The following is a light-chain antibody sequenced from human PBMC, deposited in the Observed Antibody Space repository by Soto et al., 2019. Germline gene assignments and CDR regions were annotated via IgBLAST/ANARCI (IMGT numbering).Light chain of an antibody. V-gene: IGKV3-11*01. J-gene: IGKJ3*01. CDR3: QQRATWPPFT. CDR2: DAS. CDR1: QSVRTY. Sequence: EIVMTQSPATLSVSPGERATLSCRASQSVRTYLGWYQQKPGQAPRLLIYDASNRATGIPARFSGSGSGTDFTLTISSLEPEDFAVYYCQQRATWPPFTFGPGTKVDLK.